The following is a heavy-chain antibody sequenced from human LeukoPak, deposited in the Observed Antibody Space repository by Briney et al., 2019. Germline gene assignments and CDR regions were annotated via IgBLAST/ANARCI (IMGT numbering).Heavy chain of an antibody. CDR2: INDNGDTT. D-gene: IGHD4/OR15-4a*01. CDR3: AKRIEYGNSWPHFDY. CDR1: GLTFSTYG. Sequence: PGGSLRLSCAASGLTFSTYGMNWVRQAPGKGLEWVSSINDNGDTTFYADSVEGRFTISRDNSKNTLYLQINSLRAEDTAIYYCAKRIEYGNSWPHFDYWGQGTLVTVSS. J-gene: IGHJ4*02. V-gene: IGHV3-23*01.